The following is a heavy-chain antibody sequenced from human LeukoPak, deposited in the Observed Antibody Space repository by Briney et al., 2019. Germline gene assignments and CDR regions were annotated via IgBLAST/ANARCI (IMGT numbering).Heavy chain of an antibody. Sequence: GGSLRLSCAGSGFTLFNFPMNWVRKAPGKGLEWVSHIRAEGTITYADSVKGRFTISRDDAKTSVYLQMNSLRDEDTAIYYCARDNIWAFDMWGHGTMVTVSS. CDR1: GFTLFNFP. V-gene: IGHV3-69-1*01. CDR2: IRAEGTI. J-gene: IGHJ3*02. D-gene: IGHD2/OR15-2a*01. CDR3: ARDNIWAFDM.